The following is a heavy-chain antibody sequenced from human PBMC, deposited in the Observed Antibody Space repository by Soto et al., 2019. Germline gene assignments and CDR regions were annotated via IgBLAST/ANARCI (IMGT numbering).Heavy chain of an antibody. CDR1: GYTFTSYG. CDR2: ISAYNGNT. V-gene: IGHV1-18*01. Sequence: GASVKVSCKASGYTFTSYGISWVRQAPGQGLEWMGWISAYNGNTNYAQKLQGRVTMTTDTSTSTAYMELRSLRSDDTAVYYCAKDRVDRLLKSTHFDYWGQGTLVTVSS. CDR3: AKDRVDRLLKSTHFDY. J-gene: IGHJ4*02. D-gene: IGHD3-9*01.